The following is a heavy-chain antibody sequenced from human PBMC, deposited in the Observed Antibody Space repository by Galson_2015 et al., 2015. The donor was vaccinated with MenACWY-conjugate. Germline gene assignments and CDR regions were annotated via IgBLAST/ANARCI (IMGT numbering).Heavy chain of an antibody. CDR2: IRGSGENT. Sequence: SLRLSCAASGFTFSSYTMSWVRQAPGKGLEWVSRIRGSGENTYYLDSVKGRFTVPRDNSHNTLYLQMNSLRSEDTAFYYCAKGDTSVTAPYSWGQGTLVTVSS. V-gene: IGHV3-23*01. CDR3: AKGDTSVTAPYS. J-gene: IGHJ4*02. CDR1: GFTFSSYT. D-gene: IGHD2-21*02.